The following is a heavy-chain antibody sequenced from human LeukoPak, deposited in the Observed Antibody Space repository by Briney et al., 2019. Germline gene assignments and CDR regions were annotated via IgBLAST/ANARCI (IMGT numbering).Heavy chain of an antibody. CDR2: ISAYNGNT. CDR1: GYTFNRYG. J-gene: IGHJ4*02. CDR3: ARWEVLWFGGDY. V-gene: IGHV1-18*01. Sequence: ASVKVSCKASGYTFNRYGISWVRQAPGQGLEWMGWISAYNGNTNYAQKLQGRVTMTTDTSTSTAYMELRSLRSDDTAVYYCARWEVLWFGGDYWGQGTLVTVSS. D-gene: IGHD3-10*01.